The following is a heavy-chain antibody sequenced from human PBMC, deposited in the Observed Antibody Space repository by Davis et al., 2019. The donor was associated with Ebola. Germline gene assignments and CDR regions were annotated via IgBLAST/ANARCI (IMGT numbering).Heavy chain of an antibody. V-gene: IGHV3-43*02. CDR1: GFTFDDYA. CDR3: ARGDYYDSSGYYLTFTDAFDV. Sequence: GGSLRLSCAASGFTFDDYAMHWVRQAPGKGLEWVSLISGDGGSTYYADSVKGRFTISRDNAKNSLYLQMNSLRADDTAVYYCARGDYYDSSGYYLTFTDAFDVWGQGTMVTVSS. CDR2: ISGDGGST. J-gene: IGHJ3*01. D-gene: IGHD3-22*01.